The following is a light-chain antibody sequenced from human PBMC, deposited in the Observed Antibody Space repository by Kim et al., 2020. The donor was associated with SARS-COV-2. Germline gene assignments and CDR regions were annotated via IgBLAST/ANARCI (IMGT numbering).Light chain of an antibody. Sequence: LCWSPGERATRSCRASQSVSSYLAWYQQKPGQAPRLLIYDASNRATGIPARFSGSGSGTDFTLTISSLEPEDFAVYYCQQRSNWYTFGQGTKLEI. CDR1: QSVSSY. CDR2: DAS. CDR3: QQRSNWYT. V-gene: IGKV3-11*01. J-gene: IGKJ2*01.